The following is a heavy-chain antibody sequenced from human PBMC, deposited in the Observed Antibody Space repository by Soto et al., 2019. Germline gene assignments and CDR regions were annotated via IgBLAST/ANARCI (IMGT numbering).Heavy chain of an antibody. CDR3: AKSLVLYSGSNDDC. CDR1: GFSFSGYG. J-gene: IGHJ4*02. D-gene: IGHD1-26*01. Sequence: QVQLVESGGGVVQPGRSLRLSCAASGFSFSGYGMHWVRQAPGKGLEWVAVISYDGGNKYYADSVKGRFTISRDNSRNTLCLQMNSLRSDDTAVYYCAKSLVLYSGSNDDCWGQGTLVTVSS. V-gene: IGHV3-30*18. CDR2: ISYDGGNK.